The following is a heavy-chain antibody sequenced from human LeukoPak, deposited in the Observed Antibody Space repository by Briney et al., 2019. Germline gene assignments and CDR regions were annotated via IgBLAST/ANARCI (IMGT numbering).Heavy chain of an antibody. CDR3: AREARPRGYFDY. J-gene: IGHJ4*02. Sequence: PGGSLRLSCAASGFTFSSYAMHWVRQAPGKGLEYVSAISSNGGSTYYANSVKGRFTISRDNSKNTLYLQMGSLRAEDMAVYYCAREARPRGYFDYWGQGTLVTVS. CDR2: ISSNGGST. D-gene: IGHD3-10*01. CDR1: GFTFSSYA. V-gene: IGHV3-64*01.